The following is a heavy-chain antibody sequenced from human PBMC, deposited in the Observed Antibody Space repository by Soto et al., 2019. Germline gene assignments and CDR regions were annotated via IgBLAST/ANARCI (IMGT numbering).Heavy chain of an antibody. J-gene: IGHJ6*02. D-gene: IGHD6-13*01. CDR3: ARDKQHSYYYYGMDV. CDR2: ISSSSSTI. Sequence: GGSLRLSCAASGFTFSSYSMNWVRQAPGKGLEWVSYISSSSSTIYYADSVKGRFTISRDNAKNSLYLQMNSLRDEDTAVYYCARDKQHSYYYYGMDVWGQGTTVTVSS. V-gene: IGHV3-48*02. CDR1: GFTFSSYS.